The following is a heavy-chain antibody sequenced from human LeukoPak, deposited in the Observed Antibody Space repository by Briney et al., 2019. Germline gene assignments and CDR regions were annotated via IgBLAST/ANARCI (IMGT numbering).Heavy chain of an antibody. CDR3: ARVPSTNYYDSSGYWGYFDY. Sequence: SETLSLTCTVSGYSVSSGYYWGWIRQPPGMGLEWIGSIYHTGSTYYNPSLKSRVTISVDTSKNQFSLKLSSVTAADTAVYYCARVPSTNYYDSSGYWGYFDYWGQGTLVTVSS. J-gene: IGHJ4*02. CDR1: GYSVSSGYY. V-gene: IGHV4-38-2*02. CDR2: IYHTGST. D-gene: IGHD3-22*01.